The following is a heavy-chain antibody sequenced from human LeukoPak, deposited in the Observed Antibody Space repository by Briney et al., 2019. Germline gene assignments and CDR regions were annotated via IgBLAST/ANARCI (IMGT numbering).Heavy chain of an antibody. CDR2: ISGSGGST. D-gene: IGHD2-2*01. V-gene: IGHV3-23*01. J-gene: IGHJ4*02. CDR1: GFTFGDYY. CDR3: AKALGVVVPAALDY. Sequence: PGGSLRLSCVASGFTFGDYYMNWIRQAPGKGLEWVSAISGSGGSTYYADSVKGRFTISRDNSKNTLYLQMNSLRAEDTAVYYCAKALGVVVPAALDYWGQGTLVTVSS.